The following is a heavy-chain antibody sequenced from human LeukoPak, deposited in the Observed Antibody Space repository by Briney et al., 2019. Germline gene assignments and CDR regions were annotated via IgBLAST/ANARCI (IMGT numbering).Heavy chain of an antibody. D-gene: IGHD5-12*01. V-gene: IGHV4-59*01. CDR2: LDYSGST. CDR1: GGSISSYY. CDR3: ARENTRDAYNYPMKAFDI. Sequence: SETLSLTCTVSGGSISSYYWTWIRQPPGKGLEWIGYLDYSGSTNYSPSLQSRVTISVDTSQNQFSLRLTSVTAADTAVYFCARENTRDAYNYPMKAFDIWGQGTMVTVSS. J-gene: IGHJ3*02.